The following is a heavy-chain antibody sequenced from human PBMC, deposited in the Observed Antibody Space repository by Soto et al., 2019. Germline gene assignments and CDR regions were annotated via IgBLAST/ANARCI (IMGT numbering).Heavy chain of an antibody. CDR1: GFSFSNFA. V-gene: IGHV3-23*01. J-gene: IGHJ5*02. CDR3: ARSAGADGVVWFDT. Sequence: EVQLLQSGGDLVQPGGSLRVSCVASGFSFSNFAMSWVRQAPGKGLEWVSGIRGSGAESHYADSVRGRFTISRDNSKNPVYLEMHSLNVGDTAVYFCARSAGADGVVWFDTWGQGTLVTVSS. D-gene: IGHD1-26*01. CDR2: IRGSGAES.